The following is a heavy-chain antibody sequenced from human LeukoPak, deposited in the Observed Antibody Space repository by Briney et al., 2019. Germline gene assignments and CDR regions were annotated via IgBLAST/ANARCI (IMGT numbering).Heavy chain of an antibody. J-gene: IGHJ3*02. V-gene: IGHV1-24*01. Sequence: ASVKVSCKVSGYTLTELSMHWVRQAPGKGLEWMGGFDPEDGETIYAQKFQGRVTMTEDTSTDTAYMELSSLRSEDTAVYYCATKRSVLLWFGELLYRGAFDIWAKGQWSPSLQ. CDR2: FDPEDGET. CDR3: ATKRSVLLWFGELLYRGAFDI. D-gene: IGHD3-10*01. CDR1: GYTLTELS.